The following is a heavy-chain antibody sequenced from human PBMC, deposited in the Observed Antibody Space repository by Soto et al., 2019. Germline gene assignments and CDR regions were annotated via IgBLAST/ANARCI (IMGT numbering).Heavy chain of an antibody. CDR3: RRPAETMTTVVTGHFWDDY. J-gene: IGHJ4*02. D-gene: IGHD4-17*01. V-gene: IGHV1-18*01. CDR2: ISAYNGNT. Sequence: ASVKVSCKASGYTFTSYGISWVRQAPGQGLEWMGWISAYNGNTNYAQKLQGRVTMTTDTSTSTAYKELRSLRYDDTAVYYCRRPAETMTTVVTGHFWDDYWGQGTRVTVSS. CDR1: GYTFTSYG.